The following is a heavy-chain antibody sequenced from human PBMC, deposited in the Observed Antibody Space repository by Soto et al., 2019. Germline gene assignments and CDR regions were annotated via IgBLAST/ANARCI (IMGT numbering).Heavy chain of an antibody. CDR2: ISPNGRNT. CDR1: GFTFSIYA. V-gene: IGHV3-23*01. D-gene: IGHD3-9*01. J-gene: IGHJ4*01. Sequence: PGGSLRLSCAASGFTFSIYALAWVRQAPGKGLEWVSAISPNGRNTYYIDSVKGRFTISRDNSKNTLYLQMNSLRVEDTAMYYSASPPIGILTGYSVLQYWGHGTLVTVSS. CDR3: ASPPIGILTGYSVLQY.